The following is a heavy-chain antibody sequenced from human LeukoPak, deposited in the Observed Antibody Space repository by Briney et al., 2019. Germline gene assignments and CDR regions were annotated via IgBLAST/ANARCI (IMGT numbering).Heavy chain of an antibody. CDR3: ARAPRRPTYYYDSSGSPYFDY. Sequence: GASVKVSCKASGYTFTSYGISWVRQAPGQGLEWMGWISAYNGNTNYAQKLQGRVTMTTDTSTSTAYMELRSLRSDDTAVYYCARAPRRPTYYYDSSGSPYFDYWGQGTLVTVSS. V-gene: IGHV1-18*01. CDR1: GYTFTSYG. CDR2: ISAYNGNT. D-gene: IGHD3-22*01. J-gene: IGHJ4*02.